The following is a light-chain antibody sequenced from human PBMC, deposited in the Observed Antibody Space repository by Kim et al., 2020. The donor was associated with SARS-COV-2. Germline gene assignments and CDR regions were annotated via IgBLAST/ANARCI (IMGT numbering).Light chain of an antibody. CDR2: YDS. CDR3: QVWDSSSDHRV. CDR1: NIGSKS. J-gene: IGLJ3*02. Sequence: APEKTARITCGGNNIGSKSVHWYQQQPGQAPVLVIYYDSDRPSGIPERFSGSNSGNTATLTISRVEAGDEADYYCQVWDSSSDHRVFGGGTQLTVL. V-gene: IGLV3-21*04.